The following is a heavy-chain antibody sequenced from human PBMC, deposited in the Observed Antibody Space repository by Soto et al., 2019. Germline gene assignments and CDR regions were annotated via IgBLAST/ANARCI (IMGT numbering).Heavy chain of an antibody. D-gene: IGHD3-10*01. CDR1: GFTFDDYA. V-gene: IGHV3-9*01. CDR2: ISWNSVSI. CDR3: AKDSSGVLDDKVYGAFDI. Sequence: EVPLVESGGGLIQPGRSLRLSCAASGFTFDDYAMHWVRQAPGKGLEWVSGISWNSVSIDYADSVKGRFTISRDNAKNSLYLQMNGLRADDTALYYCAKDSSGVLDDKVYGAFDIWGQGTMVTVSS. J-gene: IGHJ3*02.